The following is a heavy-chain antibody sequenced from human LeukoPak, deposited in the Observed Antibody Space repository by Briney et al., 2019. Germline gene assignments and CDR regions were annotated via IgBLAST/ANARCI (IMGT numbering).Heavy chain of an antibody. CDR2: IYYSGST. V-gene: IGHV4-59*12. CDR3: ARASVVDAFDI. D-gene: IGHD2-2*01. J-gene: IGHJ3*02. Sequence: SETLSLTCTVSGGSISSYYWSWIRQPPGKGLEWSGYIYYSGSTNYNPSLKSRVTISVDTSKNQFSLKLSSVTAADTAVYYCARASVVDAFDIWGQGTMVTVSS. CDR1: GGSISSYY.